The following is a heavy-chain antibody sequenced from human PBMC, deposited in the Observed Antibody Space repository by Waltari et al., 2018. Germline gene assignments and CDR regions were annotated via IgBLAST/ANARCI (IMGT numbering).Heavy chain of an antibody. V-gene: IGHV4-4*02. J-gene: IGHJ4*02. D-gene: IGHD2-2*01. CDR2: IYHGGST. CDR3: ARAYCSSTSCYGGPLDY. Sequence: QVQLQESGSGLVKPSGTLSLTCAVSGGSISSSNWWSWVRRPPGKGLEWIGEIYHGGSTNYNPSLKSRVTISVDKSKNQFSLKLSSVTAADTAVYYCARAYCSSTSCYGGPLDYWGQGTLVTVSS. CDR1: GGSISSSNW.